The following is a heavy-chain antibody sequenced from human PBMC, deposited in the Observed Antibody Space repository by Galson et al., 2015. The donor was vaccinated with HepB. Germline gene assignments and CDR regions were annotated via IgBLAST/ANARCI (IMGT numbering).Heavy chain of an antibody. D-gene: IGHD2-2*02. Sequence: SLRLSCAASGFTFDDYAMHWVRQAPGKGLEWVSGISWNSGSIGYADSVKGRFTISRDNAKNSLYLQMNSLRAEDTALYYCAKAVCSTSCYKWSLWWFDPWGQGTLVTVSS. CDR2: ISWNSGSI. CDR3: AKAVCSTSCYKWSLWWFDP. J-gene: IGHJ5*02. CDR1: GFTFDDYA. V-gene: IGHV3-9*01.